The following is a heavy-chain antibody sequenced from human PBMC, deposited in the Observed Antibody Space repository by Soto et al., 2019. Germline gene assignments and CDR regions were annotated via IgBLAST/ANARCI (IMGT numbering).Heavy chain of an antibody. CDR2: ISWNSGSI. J-gene: IGHJ4*03. CDR3: AKDSGCGSGCSGVFGY. V-gene: IGHV3-9*01. CDR1: GFTFDDYA. Sequence: GGSLRLSCAASGFTFDDYAMHWVRQAPGKGLEWVSGISWNSGSIGYADSVKGRFTISRDNAKNSLYLQMNSLRAEDTALYYSAKDSGCGSGCSGVFGYCGQGTLGTVSS. D-gene: IGHD3-10*01.